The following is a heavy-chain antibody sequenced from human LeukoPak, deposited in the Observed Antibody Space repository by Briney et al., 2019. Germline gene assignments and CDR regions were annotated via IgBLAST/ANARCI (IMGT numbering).Heavy chain of an antibody. D-gene: IGHD2-15*01. J-gene: IGHJ4*02. Sequence: PGGPLRLSCAASGFTFTNYWMSWVRQAPGKGLGRVANIRGDGSEIYYVDSVKGRFSISRDNAKNSLYLQMNSLRADDTAVYYCARDGSSFDYWGQGALVTVSS. CDR3: ARDGSSFDY. CDR2: IRGDGSEI. CDR1: GFTFTNYW. V-gene: IGHV3-7*01.